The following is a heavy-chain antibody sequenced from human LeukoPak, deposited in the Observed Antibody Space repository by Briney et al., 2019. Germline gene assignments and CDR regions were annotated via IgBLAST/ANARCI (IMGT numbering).Heavy chain of an antibody. CDR3: ARERLNYYDSSGPFDY. CDR1: GLTFSSYW. Sequence: GGSLRLSCAASGLTFSSYWMSWVRQAPGKGLEWVANIKQDGSEKYYVDSVKGRFTISRDNAKNSLYLQMNSLRAEDTAVYYCARERLNYYDSSGPFDYWGQGTLVTVSS. V-gene: IGHV3-7*01. CDR2: IKQDGSEK. D-gene: IGHD3-22*01. J-gene: IGHJ4*02.